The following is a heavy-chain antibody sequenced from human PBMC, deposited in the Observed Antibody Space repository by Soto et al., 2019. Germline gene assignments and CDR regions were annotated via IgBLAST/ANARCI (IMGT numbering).Heavy chain of an antibody. V-gene: IGHV4-38-2*01. J-gene: IGHJ6*02. CDR1: GYSISSGNY. CDR3: RSSTRCSQESCVDV. CDR2: LYHIGST. D-gene: IGHD2-2*01. Sequence: SETLSLTCAVSGYSISSGNYWAWIRQPPGRGLEWIGSLYHIGSTHYNTSLKSRVTISVDTSKNHFSLELSSVTAADTAMYYCRSSTRCSQESCVDVRGHGNRVRVS.